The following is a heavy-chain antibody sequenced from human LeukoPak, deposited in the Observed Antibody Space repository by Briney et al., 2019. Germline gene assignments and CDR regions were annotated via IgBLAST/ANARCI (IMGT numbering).Heavy chain of an antibody. CDR2: ISSSGSTI. D-gene: IGHD3-3*01. V-gene: IGHV3-11*01. Sequence: GGSLRLSCAASGFTFSDYYMSWIRQAPGKGLEWVSYISSSGSTIYYADSVKGRFTISRDNAKNSLYLQMNSLRAEDTAVYYCARDGPSVIPITIFGVVIPTAPSYMDVWGKGTTVTVSS. CDR1: GFTFSDYY. J-gene: IGHJ6*03. CDR3: ARDGPSVIPITIFGVVIPTAPSYMDV.